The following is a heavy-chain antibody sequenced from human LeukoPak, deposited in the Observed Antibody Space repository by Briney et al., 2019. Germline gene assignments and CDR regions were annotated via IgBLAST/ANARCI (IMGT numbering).Heavy chain of an antibody. V-gene: IGHV4-31*03. CDR2: IYYSGST. J-gene: IGHJ5*02. CDR3: ARYLDIVVVVAKNWFDP. D-gene: IGHD2-15*01. Sequence: SQTPSLTCTVSGGSISSGGYYWSWIRQHPGKGLEWIGYIYYSGSTYYNPSLKSRVTISVDTSKNQFSLKLSSVTAADTAVYYCARYLDIVVVVAKNWFDPWGQGTLVTVSS. CDR1: GGSISSGGYY.